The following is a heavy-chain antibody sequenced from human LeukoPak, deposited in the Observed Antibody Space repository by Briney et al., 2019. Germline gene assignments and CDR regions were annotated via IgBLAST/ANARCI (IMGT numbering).Heavy chain of an antibody. CDR1: GFAFSSLD. J-gene: IGHJ6*02. CDR2: INDDGSST. CDR3: ASGRARGYYYYGMDV. V-gene: IGHV3-74*01. Sequence: GGSLRLSCAASGFAFSSLDMGWVRQAPGKGLVWVSRINDDGSSTSYADSVKGRFTISRDNAKNTLYLQMNSLRAEDTAVYYCASGRARGYYYYGMDVWGQGTTVTVSS. D-gene: IGHD3-10*01.